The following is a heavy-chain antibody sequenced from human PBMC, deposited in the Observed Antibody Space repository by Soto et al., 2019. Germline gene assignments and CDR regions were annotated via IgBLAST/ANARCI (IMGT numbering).Heavy chain of an antibody. D-gene: IGHD3-22*01. V-gene: IGHV4-61*01. CDR2: IYYSGST. Sequence: SETLSLTXTVSGGSVSSGSYYWSWIRQPPGKGLEWIGYIYYSGSTNYNPSLKSRVTISVDTSKNQFSLKLSSVTAADTAVYYCASGIWYYDSSGYYPFDYWGQGTLVTVSS. CDR1: GGSVSSGSYY. J-gene: IGHJ4*02. CDR3: ASGIWYYDSSGYYPFDY.